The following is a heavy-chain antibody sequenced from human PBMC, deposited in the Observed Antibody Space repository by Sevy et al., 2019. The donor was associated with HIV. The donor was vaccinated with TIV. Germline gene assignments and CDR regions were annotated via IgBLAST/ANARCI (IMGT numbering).Heavy chain of an antibody. CDR3: AKISEEYIQTWYPPDY. V-gene: IGHV3-30*18. Sequence: GGSLRLSCVASGFSFSTYGMHWVRQAPGKGLEWVALISYHGTNKHYGYSVRGRFTVSRDNSRKTLYLQMDSLRAEDTAVYYCAKISEEYIQTWYPPDYWGQGTLVTVSS. CDR2: ISYHGTNK. CDR1: GFSFSTYG. J-gene: IGHJ4*02. D-gene: IGHD5-18*01.